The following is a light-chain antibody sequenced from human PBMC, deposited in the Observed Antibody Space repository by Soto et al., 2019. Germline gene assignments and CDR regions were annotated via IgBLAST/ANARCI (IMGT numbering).Light chain of an antibody. V-gene: IGKV3-20*01. CDR1: QSVNSNY. CDR2: AAS. J-gene: IGKJ3*01. Sequence: EIVMTQSPATLSVSPGERATLSCRASQSVNSNYLAWYQQKPGQAPRLLIYAASSRATGIPDRFSGSGSGTDFTLTISRLEPEDFAVYYCQQYGSSLFSFGPGTKVDIK. CDR3: QQYGSSLFS.